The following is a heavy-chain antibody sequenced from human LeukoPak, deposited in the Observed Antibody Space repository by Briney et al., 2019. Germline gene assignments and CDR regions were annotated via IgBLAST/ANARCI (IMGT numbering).Heavy chain of an antibody. CDR3: ARQYYDRTGYYYFDY. Sequence: SETLSLTCTVSGDAITGSSYYWGWIRQPPGKGLEWIGSMYYSGSTYSNPSLKSRVTMSADTSKNQFSLKLSSVSAADTAVYYCARQYYDRTGYYYFDYWDQGTLVSVFS. J-gene: IGHJ4*02. D-gene: IGHD3-22*01. CDR2: MYYSGST. V-gene: IGHV4-39*01. CDR1: GDAITGSSYY.